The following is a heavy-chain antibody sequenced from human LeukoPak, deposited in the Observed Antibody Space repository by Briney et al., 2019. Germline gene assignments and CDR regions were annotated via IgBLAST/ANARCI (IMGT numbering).Heavy chain of an antibody. V-gene: IGHV1-18*01. CDR3: ARARLGYCSGGSCYNTFDY. CDR2: ISVYNGNT. J-gene: IGHJ4*02. D-gene: IGHD2-15*01. CDR1: GYTFTGYG. Sequence: ASVKVSCKASGYTFTGYGISWVRQAPGQGLEWMGWISVYNGNTNYAQKLQGRVTMTTDTSTSTAYMELRSLRSDDTAVYYCARARLGYCSGGSCYNTFDYWGQGTLVTVSS.